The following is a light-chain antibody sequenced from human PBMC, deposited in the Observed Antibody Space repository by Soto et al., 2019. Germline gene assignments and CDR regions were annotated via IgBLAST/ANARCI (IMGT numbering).Light chain of an antibody. J-gene: IGKJ2*01. V-gene: IGKV3-20*01. CDR3: QEYGSSPFT. CDR2: GAA. Sequence: EIVLTQSPGTLSLSPGERATLSCRASRSVSSGYLAWYQQKPGQAPRLLIYGAASRATGIPDRFSASGPGTDFTLTISRLEPEDFAVYYCQEYGSSPFTFGQGTKLEIK. CDR1: RSVSSGY.